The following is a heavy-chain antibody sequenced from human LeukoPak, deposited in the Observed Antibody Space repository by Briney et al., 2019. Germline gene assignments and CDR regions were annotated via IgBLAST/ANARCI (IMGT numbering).Heavy chain of an antibody. V-gene: IGHV1-24*01. CDR2: FDPEDGET. CDR1: GYTLTELS. CDR3: ATQIPTYYYDSSGYS. J-gene: IGHJ5*02. D-gene: IGHD3-22*01. Sequence: GASVKVSCNVSGYTLTELSMHWVRQAPGKGLEWMGGFDPEDGETIYAQKFQGRVTMTEDTSTDTAYMELSSLRSEDTAVYYCATQIPTYYYDSSGYSWGQGTLVTVSS.